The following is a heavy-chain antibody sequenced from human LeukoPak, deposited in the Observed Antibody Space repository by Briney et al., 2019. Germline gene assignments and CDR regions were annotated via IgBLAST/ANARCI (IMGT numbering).Heavy chain of an antibody. Sequence: QVQLQESGPGLVKPSQTLSLTCTVSDGSISSGNYYWSLIRQPAGKGLEWIGRIHASGSTNYNPSLKSRVTISVDTTKNQFSLKLSSVTAADTAVYYCAGSYRLDYWGQGTLVTVSS. CDR1: DGSISSGNYY. CDR3: AGSYRLDY. J-gene: IGHJ4*02. CDR2: IHASGST. D-gene: IGHD1-26*01. V-gene: IGHV4-61*02.